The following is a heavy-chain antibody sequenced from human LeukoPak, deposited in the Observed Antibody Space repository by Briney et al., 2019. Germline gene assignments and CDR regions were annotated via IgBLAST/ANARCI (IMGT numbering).Heavy chain of an antibody. Sequence: GGSLRLSCAASGFTFSSYWMSWVRQAPGKGLEWVANIKQDGSEKYYVDSVKGRLTTSRDNAKNSLYLQMNSLRAEDTAVYYCARRFGVVPAQHYYYYMDVWGKGTTVTVSS. V-gene: IGHV3-7*01. CDR3: ARRFGVVPAQHYYYYMDV. J-gene: IGHJ6*03. CDR1: GFTFSSYW. CDR2: IKQDGSEK. D-gene: IGHD2-2*01.